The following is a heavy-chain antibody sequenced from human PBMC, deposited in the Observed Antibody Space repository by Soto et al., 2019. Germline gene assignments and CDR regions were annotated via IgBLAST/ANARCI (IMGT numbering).Heavy chain of an antibody. Sequence: ASVKVSCKASGYTFTGYYMHWVREAPGQGLEWMGWINPNSGGTNYAQKFQGRVTMTRDTSISTAYMELSRLRSDDTAVYYCARVLCHTDDCSSTYSPASAFDIWGQGTMVTVSS. CDR2: INPNSGGT. J-gene: IGHJ3*02. V-gene: IGHV1-2*02. D-gene: IGHD2-2*01. CDR1: GYTFTGYY. CDR3: ARVLCHTDDCSSTYSPASAFDI.